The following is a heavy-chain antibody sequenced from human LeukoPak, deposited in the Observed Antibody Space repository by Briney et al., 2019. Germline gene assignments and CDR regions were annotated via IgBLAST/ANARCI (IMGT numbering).Heavy chain of an antibody. CDR2: INHSGST. J-gene: IGHJ4*02. D-gene: IGHD6-19*01. CDR3: ARGRIAVAARFDY. Sequence: SETLSLTCAVYGGSFSGYCWSWIRQPPGKGLEWIGEINHSGSTNYNPSLKSRVTISVDTSKNQFSLKLSSVTAADTAVYYCARGRIAVAARFDYWGQGTLVTVSS. V-gene: IGHV4-34*01. CDR1: GGSFSGYC.